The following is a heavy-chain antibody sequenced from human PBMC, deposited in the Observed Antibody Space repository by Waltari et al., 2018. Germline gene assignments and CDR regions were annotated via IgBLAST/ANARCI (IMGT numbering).Heavy chain of an antibody. J-gene: IGHJ4*02. V-gene: IGHV3-48*01. CDR1: GFTFSPYG. CDR2: ISGSGSPT. CDR3: APLGASSLTLTA. D-gene: IGHD1-26*01. Sequence: EVQLVESGGGLVPPGGSLRLSCAASGFTFSPYGMNWVRQAPGKGLEWVSHISGSGSPTYYADSVKGRFTISRDNAMNSLYLQMNSLRAEDTAVYYCAPLGASSLTLTAWGQGTLVTVSS.